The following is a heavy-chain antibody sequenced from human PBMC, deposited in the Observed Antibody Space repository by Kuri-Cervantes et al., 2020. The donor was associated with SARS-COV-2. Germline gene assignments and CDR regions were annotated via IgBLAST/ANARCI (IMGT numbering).Heavy chain of an antibody. CDR1: GGSISSGDYY. CDR2: IYYSGST. CDR3: ASWPLRYCSSTSCYTRNRGWFDP. J-gene: IGHJ5*02. Sequence: ESLKISCTVSGGSISSGDYYWGWIRQPPGKGLEWIGSIYYSGSTYYNPSLKSRVTISVDTSKNQFSLKLSSVTAADTAVYYCASWPLRYCSSTSCYTRNRGWFDPWGQGTLVTVSS. D-gene: IGHD2-2*02. V-gene: IGHV4-39*01.